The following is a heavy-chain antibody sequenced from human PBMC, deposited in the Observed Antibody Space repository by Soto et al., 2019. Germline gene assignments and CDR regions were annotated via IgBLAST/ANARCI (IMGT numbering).Heavy chain of an antibody. CDR2: IWYDGSNK. V-gene: IGHV3-33*01. CDR3: AREKDCTSASRYRGHFDY. CDR1: GFTFSSYA. J-gene: IGHJ4*02. Sequence: GGSLRLSCATSGFTFSSYAMHWVRQAPGKGLEWVAAIWYDGSNKYYADSVKGRFTISKDNSENTLYLQMNSLRAEDTAVYYCAREKDCTSASRYRGHFDYWGQGALVTVSS. D-gene: IGHD2-2*01.